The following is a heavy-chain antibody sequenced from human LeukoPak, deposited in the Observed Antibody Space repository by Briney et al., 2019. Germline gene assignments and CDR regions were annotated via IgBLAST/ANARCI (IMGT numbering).Heavy chain of an antibody. CDR1: GFTFSSYG. V-gene: IGHV3-30*18. CDR2: ISYDGSNK. D-gene: IGHD1-26*01. CDR3: AKDSRSCPFDY. J-gene: IGHJ4*02. Sequence: GGSLRLSCAASGFTFSSYGMHWVRQAPGKGLEWVAVISYDGSNKYYADSVKGRFTISRDNSKNTLYLQMNSLRAEDTAVYYCAKDSRSCPFDYWGQGTLVTASS.